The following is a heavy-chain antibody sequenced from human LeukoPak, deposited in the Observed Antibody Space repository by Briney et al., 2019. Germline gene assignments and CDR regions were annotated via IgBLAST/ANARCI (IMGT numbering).Heavy chain of an antibody. V-gene: IGHV3-23*01. J-gene: IGHJ4*02. CDR3: AKDRDGGSNPGAKGFDY. CDR2: ISAVGGTT. Sequence: PGGSLRLSCAASGFTFSSYAMSWVRQSPGEGLEWVSGISAVGGTTYYADSVKGRFTISRDKSQSTLYLQMNSLRAEDTAVYYCAKDRDGGSNPGAKGFDYWGQGTPVTVSS. D-gene: IGHD7-27*01. CDR1: GFTFSSYA.